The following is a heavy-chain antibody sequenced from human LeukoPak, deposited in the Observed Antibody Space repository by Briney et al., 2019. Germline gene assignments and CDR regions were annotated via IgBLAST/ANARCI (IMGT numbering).Heavy chain of an antibody. CDR2: IYYSGST. Sequence: SETLSLTCTVSGGSISSSSYYWGWIRQPPGKGLEWIGSIYYSGSTYYNPSLKSRVTISVDTSKNQFSLKLSSVTAADTAVYYCARDFGDWNYDYWGQGTLVTVSS. CDR1: GGSISSSSYY. V-gene: IGHV4-39*07. D-gene: IGHD1-7*01. CDR3: ARDFGDWNYDY. J-gene: IGHJ4*02.